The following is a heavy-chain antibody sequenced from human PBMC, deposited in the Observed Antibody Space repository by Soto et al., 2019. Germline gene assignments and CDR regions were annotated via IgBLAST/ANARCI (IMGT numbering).Heavy chain of an antibody. CDR2: INAGNGNT. V-gene: IGHV1-3*01. CDR1: GYTFTSYD. D-gene: IGHD2-15*01. CDR3: ARDRNVGDWFDP. Sequence: ASVKVSCKASGYTFTSYDMHWVRQAPGQRLEWMGWINAGNGNTKYSQKFQGRVTITRDTSASTAYMELRSLRSDDTAVYYCARDRNVGDWFDPWGQGTLVTVSS. J-gene: IGHJ5*02.